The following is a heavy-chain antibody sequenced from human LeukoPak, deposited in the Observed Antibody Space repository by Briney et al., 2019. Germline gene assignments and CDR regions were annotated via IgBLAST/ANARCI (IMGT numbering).Heavy chain of an antibody. Sequence: SETLSHTCTVSDGSISNYYWSWIRQSPGKGLEWIGHIHYSGNANYNPSLKSRVTMSVDTSKNQFSLKVSSVTAADTAIYYCARDGQRNYHYYGLDVWGQGTTVTVSS. V-gene: IGHV4-59*01. J-gene: IGHJ6*02. CDR3: ARDGQRNYHYYGLDV. D-gene: IGHD1-7*01. CDR2: IHYSGNA. CDR1: DGSISNYY.